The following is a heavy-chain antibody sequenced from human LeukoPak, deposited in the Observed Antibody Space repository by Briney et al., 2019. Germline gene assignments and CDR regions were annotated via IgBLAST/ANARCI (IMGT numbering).Heavy chain of an antibody. Sequence: NPSQTLSLTCTVSGGSISSGSYYWSWIRQPAGKGLEWIGRIYTSGSTNYNPSLKSRVTISVDTSKNQFSLKLSSVTAADTAVYYCARDGGSSLVSPQDYSNPEGYYYMDVWGKGTTVTVSS. J-gene: IGHJ6*03. CDR3: ARDGGSSLVSPQDYSNPEGYYYMDV. CDR1: GGSISSGSYY. V-gene: IGHV4-61*02. D-gene: IGHD4-11*01. CDR2: IYTSGST.